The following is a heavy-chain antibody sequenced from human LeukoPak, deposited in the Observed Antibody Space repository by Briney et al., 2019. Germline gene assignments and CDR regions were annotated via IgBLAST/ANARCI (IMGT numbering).Heavy chain of an antibody. V-gene: IGHV7-4-1*02. CDR3: ARDGVSSGWYRVNYYYYYMDV. J-gene: IGHJ6*03. CDR1: GYTFTSYA. CDR2: INTNTGNP. D-gene: IGHD6-19*01. Sequence: ASVKVSCKASGYTFTSYAMNWVRQAPGQGLEWMGWINTNTGNPTYAQGFTGRFVFSLDTSVSTACLQISSLKAEDTAVYYCARDGVSSGWYRVNYYYYYMDVWGKGTTVTVSS.